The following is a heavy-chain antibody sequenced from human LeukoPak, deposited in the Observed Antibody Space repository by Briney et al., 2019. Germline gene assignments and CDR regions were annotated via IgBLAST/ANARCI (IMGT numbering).Heavy chain of an antibody. CDR2: IYYSGST. V-gene: IGHV4-59*08. D-gene: IGHD3-10*01. J-gene: IGHJ5*02. Sequence: SETLSLTCTASGGSISSYYWSWIRQPPGKGLEWIGYIYYSGSTNYNPSLKSRVTISVDTSKNQFSLKLSSVTAADTAVYYCASSMVRGVINWFDPWGQGTLVTVSS. CDR1: GGSISSYY. CDR3: ASSMVRGVINWFDP.